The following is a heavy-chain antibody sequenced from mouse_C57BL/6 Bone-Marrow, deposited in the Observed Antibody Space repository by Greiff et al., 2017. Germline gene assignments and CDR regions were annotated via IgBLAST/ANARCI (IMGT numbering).Heavy chain of an antibody. Sequence: VQLQQSGPELVKPGASVKISCKASGYAFSSSWMNWVKQRPGQGLEWIGRIYPGDGDTNYNGKFKGKATLTADKSSSTAYMQLSSLTSEDSAVYFCANGYYEFAYWGQGTLVTVSA. V-gene: IGHV1-82*01. CDR1: GYAFSSSW. CDR2: IYPGDGDT. CDR3: ANGYYEFAY. J-gene: IGHJ3*01. D-gene: IGHD2-3*01.